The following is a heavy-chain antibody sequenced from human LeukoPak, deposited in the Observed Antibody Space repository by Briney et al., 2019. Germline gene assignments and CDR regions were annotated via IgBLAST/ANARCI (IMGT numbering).Heavy chain of an antibody. D-gene: IGHD2-15*01. CDR1: GGSISSYY. V-gene: IGHV4-59*01. J-gene: IGHJ6*02. Sequence: SETLSLTCTVSGGSISSYYWSWIRQPPGKGLEWIGYTYYSGSTNYNPSLKSRVTISVDTSKNQFSLKLSSVTAADTAVYYCARGGAVVDAYYYYGMDVWGQGTTVTVSS. CDR2: TYYSGST. CDR3: ARGGAVVDAYYYYGMDV.